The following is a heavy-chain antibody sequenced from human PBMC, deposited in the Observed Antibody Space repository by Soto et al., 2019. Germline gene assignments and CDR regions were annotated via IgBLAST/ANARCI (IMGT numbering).Heavy chain of an antibody. J-gene: IGHJ4*02. Sequence: PGGPLRLSCAGSRFTFSSYGMHSVRQAPGKGLGSLAVISDTGSIHYYAASVEDRFTINKKNSNNTLSLHMDRLIVEDTAVYYYAKDRGGDCPDNSCYFGADYWGQGTLVTVSS. CDR2: ISDTGSIH. V-gene: IGHV3-30*18. D-gene: IGHD2-2*01. CDR3: AKDRGGDCPDNSCYFGADY. CDR1: RFTFSSYG.